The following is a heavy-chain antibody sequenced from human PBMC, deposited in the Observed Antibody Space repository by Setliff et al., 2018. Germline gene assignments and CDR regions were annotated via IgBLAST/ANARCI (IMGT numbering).Heavy chain of an antibody. V-gene: IGHV3-7*01. CDR3: APKGRGELRAEF. Sequence: GGPLRLPCAASGFTFSSYARHWVRQAPGKGLEWVANIKQDGSEKYYVDSVKGRFTISRDNAKNSLFLQMNSLRTGDTAVCYCAPKGRGELRAEFWGQGTLVTVSS. CDR1: GFTFSSYA. D-gene: IGHD1-7*01. CDR2: IKQDGSEK. J-gene: IGHJ4*02.